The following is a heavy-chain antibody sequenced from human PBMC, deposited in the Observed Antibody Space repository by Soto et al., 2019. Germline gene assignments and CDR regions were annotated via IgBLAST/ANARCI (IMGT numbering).Heavy chain of an antibody. V-gene: IGHV5-51*01. J-gene: IGHJ3*01. CDR2: IYPADSDT. Sequence: GASLKICCQGFGYVFTNYWVAWVRQQPGNGPEWMGVIYPADSDTRYSPSFQGQVTISADKSINTAYLQWRTLRASATAMYYCARPPAKELDTNCCAFEVWGQGTMVTVSS. CDR3: ARPPAKELDTNCCAFEV. D-gene: IGHD2-8*01. CDR1: GYVFTNYW.